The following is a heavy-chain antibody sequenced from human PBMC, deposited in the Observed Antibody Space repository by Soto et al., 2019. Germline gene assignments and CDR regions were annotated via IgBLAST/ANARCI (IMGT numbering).Heavy chain of an antibody. CDR3: ARRAYDFWSGYYSEVDY. CDR2: IYPGDSDT. CDR1: GYSFTSYW. D-gene: IGHD3-3*01. J-gene: IGHJ4*02. Sequence: PGESLKISCKGSGYSFTSYWIGWVRQMPGKGLEWMGIIYPGDSDTRYSPSFQGQVTISADKSISTAYLQWSSLKASDTAMYYCARRAYDFWSGYYSEVDYWGQGTLVTVSS. V-gene: IGHV5-51*03.